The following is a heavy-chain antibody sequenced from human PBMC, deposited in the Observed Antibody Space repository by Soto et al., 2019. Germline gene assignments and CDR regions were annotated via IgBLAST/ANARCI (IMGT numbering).Heavy chain of an antibody. CDR3: AHALRYDILTGYYPLIN. CDR1: GGSISSGGYY. V-gene: IGHV4-31*02. J-gene: IGHJ4*02. D-gene: IGHD3-9*01. Sequence: SETLSLTXTVSGGSISSGGYYWSWIRQHPGKGLEWIGYIYYSGSTYYNPSLKSRVTISVDTSKNQFSLKLSSVTAADTAVYYCAHALRYDILTGYYPLINWGQGTLVTVSS. CDR2: IYYSGST.